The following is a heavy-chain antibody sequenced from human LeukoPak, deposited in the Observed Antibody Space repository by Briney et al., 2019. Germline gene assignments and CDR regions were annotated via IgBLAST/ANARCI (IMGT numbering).Heavy chain of an antibody. CDR3: ARPVTKYQLLTFDY. V-gene: IGHV1-2*02. Sequence: ASVKVSCKASGYTFTGYYMHWVRQAPGQGLEWMGWINPNSGGTNYAQKFQGRVTMTRDTSISTAYMELSRLRSDDTAVYYCARPVTKYQLLTFDYWGQGTLVTVSS. D-gene: IGHD2-2*01. J-gene: IGHJ4*02. CDR2: INPNSGGT. CDR1: GYTFTGYY.